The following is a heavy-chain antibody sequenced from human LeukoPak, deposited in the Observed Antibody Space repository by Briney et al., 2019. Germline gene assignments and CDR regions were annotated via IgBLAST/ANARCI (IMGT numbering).Heavy chain of an antibody. CDR1: GFTFSSYA. V-gene: IGHV3-23*01. D-gene: IGHD4-17*01. CDR3: ARGGVGYGDLDAFDI. CDR2: ISGSGGSA. Sequence: GGSLRLSCAASGFTFSSYAMSWVRQAPGKGLEWVSAISGSGGSAYYADSVKGRFTISRDNSKNTLYLQMNSLRAEDTAVYYCARGGVGYGDLDAFDIWGQGTMVTVSS. J-gene: IGHJ3*02.